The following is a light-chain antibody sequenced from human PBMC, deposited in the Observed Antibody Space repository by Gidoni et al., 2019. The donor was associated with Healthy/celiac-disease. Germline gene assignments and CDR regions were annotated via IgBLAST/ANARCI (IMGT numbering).Light chain of an antibody. CDR1: QDISNY. V-gene: IGKV1-33*01. J-gene: IGKJ3*01. Sequence: DIQMTQSPSSLSASVGDRVTITCQASQDISNYLNWYQQKPGKAHKLLIYDASNLETGVPSRFSGSGSGTDFTFTISSLQPEDIATYYCQQYDNPLSTFGPGTKVDIK. CDR2: DAS. CDR3: QQYDNPLST.